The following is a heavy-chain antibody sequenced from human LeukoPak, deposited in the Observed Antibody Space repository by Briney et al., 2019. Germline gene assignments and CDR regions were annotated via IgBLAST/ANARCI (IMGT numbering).Heavy chain of an antibody. CDR2: ISSSSSYI. J-gene: IGHJ4*02. V-gene: IGHV3-21*01. CDR1: GFTFSTYL. D-gene: IGHD3-10*01. CDR3: ARDFRGSGSYFAGDISGLFDY. Sequence: GGSLRLSCAASGFTFSTYLLSWVRQAPGKGLEWVSSISSSSSYIYYADSVKGRFTISRDNAKNSLYLQMNSLRAEDAAVYYCARDFRGSGSYFAGDISGLFDYWGQGTLVTVSS.